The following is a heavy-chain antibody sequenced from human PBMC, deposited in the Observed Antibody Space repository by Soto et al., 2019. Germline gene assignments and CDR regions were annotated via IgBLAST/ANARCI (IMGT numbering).Heavy chain of an antibody. Sequence: PSETLSLTCTVSGGSISSYYWSWIWQPAGQGLEWIGRIYTSGSTNYNPSLKSRVTMSVDTSKNQFSLKLSSVTAADTAVYYCARGLRIAVAGTTRHYYYYYGMDVWGQGTTVTVSS. V-gene: IGHV4-4*07. CDR2: IYTSGST. D-gene: IGHD6-19*01. J-gene: IGHJ6*02. CDR1: GGSISSYY. CDR3: ARGLRIAVAGTTRHYYYYYGMDV.